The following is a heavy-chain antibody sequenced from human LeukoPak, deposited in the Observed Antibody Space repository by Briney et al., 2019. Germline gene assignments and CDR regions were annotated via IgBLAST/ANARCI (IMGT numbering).Heavy chain of an antibody. D-gene: IGHD4-23*01. J-gene: IGHJ3*02. CDR2: IYYSGST. CDR1: GGSISSHY. Sequence: PSETLSLTCTVSGGSISSHYWSWIRQPPGKGLEWIGYIYYSGSTNYNPSLKSRVTMSVDTSKNQFSLKLSSVTAADTAVYYCARHQRGHSDAFDIWGQGTMVTVSS. CDR3: ARHQRGHSDAFDI. V-gene: IGHV4-59*11.